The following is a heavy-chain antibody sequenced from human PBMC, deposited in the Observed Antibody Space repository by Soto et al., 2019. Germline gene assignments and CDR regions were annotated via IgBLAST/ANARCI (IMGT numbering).Heavy chain of an antibody. CDR1: GFTFRSYG. D-gene: IGHD4-17*01. V-gene: IGHV3-30*18. CDR3: AKDMAPVPTPYCYYGMKV. Sequence: GESLKSSCAASGFTFRSYGMHWVRQAPGKVLELVAVISYDGNNKYYAYSVKGRFTISRDNSNNTLYLQMNSLRAEDTAVYYCAKDMAPVPTPYCYYGMKVWGQGRRVTDS. J-gene: IGHJ6*02. CDR2: ISYDGNNK.